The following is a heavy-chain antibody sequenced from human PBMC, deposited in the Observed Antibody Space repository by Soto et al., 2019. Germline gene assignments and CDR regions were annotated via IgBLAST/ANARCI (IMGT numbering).Heavy chain of an antibody. V-gene: IGHV1-69*06. CDR2: IIPIFGTA. D-gene: IGHD4-17*01. J-gene: IGHJ4*02. CDR3: ARRELRWLSPGFDY. Sequence: SVKVSCKASGGTFSSYAISWVRQAPGQGLEWMGGIIPIFGTANYAQKFQGRVTITADKSTSTAYMELSSLRSEDTAVYYCARRELRWLSPGFDYWGQGTLVTVSS. CDR1: GGTFSSYA.